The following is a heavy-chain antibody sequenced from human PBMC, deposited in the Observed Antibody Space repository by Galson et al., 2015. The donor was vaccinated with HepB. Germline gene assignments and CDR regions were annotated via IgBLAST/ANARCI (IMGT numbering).Heavy chain of an antibody. D-gene: IGHD3-22*01. CDR1: GFTFSSYG. CDR2: IWYDGSNK. V-gene: IGHV3-33*01. CDR3: ARDGGYYYDSSGPPGY. J-gene: IGHJ4*02. Sequence: SLRLSCAASGFTFSSYGMHWVRQAPGKGLEWVAVIWYDGSNKYYADSVKGRFTISRDNSKNTLYLKMNSLRAEDTAVYYCARDGGYYYDSSGPPGYWGQGTLVTVSS.